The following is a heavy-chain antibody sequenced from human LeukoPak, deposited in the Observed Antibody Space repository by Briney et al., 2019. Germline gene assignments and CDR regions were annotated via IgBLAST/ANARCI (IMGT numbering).Heavy chain of an antibody. CDR1: GFTFSSYW. V-gene: IGHV3-74*01. D-gene: IGHD1-26*01. J-gene: IGHJ4*02. CDR2: INSDGSST. Sequence: GGSLRLSCAASGFTFSSYWMHWVRHAPGKGLVWVSRINSDGSSTSYADSVKGRFTISRDNAKNTLYLQMNSLRAEDTAVYYCARASYWSRIDYWGQGTLVTVSS. CDR3: ARASYWSRIDY.